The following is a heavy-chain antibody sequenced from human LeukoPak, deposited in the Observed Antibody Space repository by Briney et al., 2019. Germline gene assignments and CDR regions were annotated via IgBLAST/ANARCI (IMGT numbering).Heavy chain of an antibody. Sequence: ASVKVSCKASGGTFSSYAISWVRQAPGQGLEWMGRIIPIFGTANYAQKFQSRVTITTDESTSTAYMELSSLRSEDTAVYYCARSHSYGYYYYYYYMGVWGKGTTVTVSS. CDR3: ARSHSYGYYYYYYYMGV. CDR2: IIPIFGTA. CDR1: GGTFSSYA. J-gene: IGHJ6*03. V-gene: IGHV1-69*05. D-gene: IGHD5-18*01.